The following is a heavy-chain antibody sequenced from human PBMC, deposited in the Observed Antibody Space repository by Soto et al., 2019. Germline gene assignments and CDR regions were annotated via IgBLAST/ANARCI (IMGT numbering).Heavy chain of an antibody. J-gene: IGHJ3*02. CDR3: ARLPGPYYDFWSGNDAFDI. CDR1: LSTFTRYD. D-gene: IGHD3-3*01. V-gene: IGHV1-8*01. Sequence: ASVKVSCKSSLSTFTRYDINWVRQATGQGLKWMGWMNPNSGNTGYAQKLQGRVTMTRNTSISTAYMELSSLRSEDTAVYYCARLPGPYYDFWSGNDAFDIWGQGTMVTVSS. CDR2: MNPNSGNT.